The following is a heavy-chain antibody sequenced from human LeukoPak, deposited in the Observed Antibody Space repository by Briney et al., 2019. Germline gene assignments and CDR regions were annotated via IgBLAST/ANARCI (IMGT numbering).Heavy chain of an antibody. V-gene: IGHV1-69*13. J-gene: IGHJ4*02. CDR2: IIPIFGTA. CDR1: GGTFSSYA. D-gene: IGHD3-22*01. Sequence: SVKVSCKASGGTFSSYAISWVRQAPGQGLEWMGGIIPIFGTANYAQKFQGRVTITADESTSTAYMELSSLRSEDTAVYYCARDTLPFTYYYDSSGYNYFDYWGQGTLVTVSS. CDR3: ARDTLPFTYYYDSSGYNYFDY.